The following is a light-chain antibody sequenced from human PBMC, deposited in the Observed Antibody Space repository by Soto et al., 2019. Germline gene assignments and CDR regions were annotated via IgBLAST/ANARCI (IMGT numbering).Light chain of an antibody. CDR2: EVS. V-gene: IGLV2-14*01. Sequence: QSVLTQPASVSGSPGQSITISCTGTSSDVGGYNYVSWYQQHPGKAPKLIIYEVSNRPSGVSNRFSGSKSGNTASLTISGLQAEDEADYYCSSYTSSSTPVVFGTGTNLTVL. J-gene: IGLJ1*01. CDR3: SSYTSSSTPVV. CDR1: SSDVGGYNY.